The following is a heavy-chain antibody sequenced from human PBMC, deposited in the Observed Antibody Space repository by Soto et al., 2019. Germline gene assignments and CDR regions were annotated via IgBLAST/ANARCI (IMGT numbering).Heavy chain of an antibody. CDR1: GYTFTSYG. D-gene: IGHD3-9*01. CDR3: VRAERTYDILTGYYILTYFDY. J-gene: IGHJ4*02. Sequence: ASVKVSCKASGYTFTSYGISWVRQAPGQGLERMGWISAYNGNTNYAQKLQGRVTMTTDTSTSTAYMELRSLRSDDTAVYYCVRAERTYDILTGYYILTYFDYWGQGTLVTVSS. CDR2: ISAYNGNT. V-gene: IGHV1-18*01.